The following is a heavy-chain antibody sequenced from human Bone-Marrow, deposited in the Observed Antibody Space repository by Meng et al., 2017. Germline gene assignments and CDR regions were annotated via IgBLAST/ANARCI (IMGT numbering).Heavy chain of an antibody. J-gene: IGHJ6*02. CDR1: GGTFSNYA. D-gene: IGHD4/OR15-4a*01. V-gene: IGHV1-69*05. CDR2: IIPIFATT. Sequence: SVKVSCKASGGTFSNYAINWVRQAPGQGREWMGGIIPIFATTNYAQKFQGRVTITTDESTSTAYMELSSLRSEDTAVYYCARAGGALNPYYYYGMDVWGQGTTVTVSS. CDR3: ARAGGALNPYYYYGMDV.